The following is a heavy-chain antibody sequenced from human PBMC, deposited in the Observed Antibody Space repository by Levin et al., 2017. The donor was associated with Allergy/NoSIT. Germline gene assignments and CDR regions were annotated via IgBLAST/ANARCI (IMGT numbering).Heavy chain of an antibody. Sequence: PGGSLRLSCAASGFTFSSYGMHWVRQAPGKGLEWVAVISYDGSNKYYADSVKGRFTISRDNSKNTLYLQMNSLRAEDTAVYYCAKDVGFNRYWYFDLWGRGTLVTVSS. D-gene: IGHD2/OR15-2a*01. V-gene: IGHV3-30*18. CDR1: GFTFSSYG. CDR2: ISYDGSNK. CDR3: AKDVGFNRYWYFDL. J-gene: IGHJ2*01.